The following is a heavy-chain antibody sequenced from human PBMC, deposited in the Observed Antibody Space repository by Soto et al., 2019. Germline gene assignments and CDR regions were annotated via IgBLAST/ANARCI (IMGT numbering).Heavy chain of an antibody. CDR1: GFTFSNYD. Sequence: GGSLRLSCAASGFTFSNYDMHWVRQATGKGLEWVSAIGTAGDTYYPGSVKGRFTISRENAKNSLYLQMNSLRAGDTAVYYCARGLLAGRWGSTGDVWGKGTTVTVSS. CDR3: ARGLLAGRWGSTGDV. CDR2: IGTAGDT. V-gene: IGHV3-13*01. D-gene: IGHD1-1*01. J-gene: IGHJ6*04.